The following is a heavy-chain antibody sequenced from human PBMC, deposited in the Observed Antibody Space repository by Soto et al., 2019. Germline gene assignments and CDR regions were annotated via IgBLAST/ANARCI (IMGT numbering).Heavy chain of an antibody. CDR3: ARSIFTPTYCYYGTDV. CDR2: ISAYNGNT. J-gene: IGHJ6*02. D-gene: IGHD3-9*01. V-gene: IGHV1-18*01. CDR1: GYTFTSYG. Sequence: ASVKVSCKASGYTFTSYGISWVRQAPGQGLEWMGWISAYNGNTNYAQKLQGRVTMTTDTSTSTAYMELRSLRPDDTAVYYCARSIFTPTYCYYGTDVWGQGTTVTVSS.